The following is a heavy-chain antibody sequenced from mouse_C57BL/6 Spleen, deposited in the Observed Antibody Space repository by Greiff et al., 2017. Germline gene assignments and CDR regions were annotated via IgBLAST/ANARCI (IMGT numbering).Heavy chain of an antibody. CDR1: GYTFTDYN. D-gene: IGHD1-1*01. Sequence: EVQLQQSGPELVKPGASVKMSCKASGYTFTDYNMHWVKQSHGKSLEWIGYINPNNGGTSYNQKFKGKATLTVNKSSSTAYMELRSLTSEDSAVYYCARGITTVAYYFDYWGQGTTLTVSS. J-gene: IGHJ2*01. CDR2: INPNNGGT. CDR3: ARGITTVAYYFDY. V-gene: IGHV1-22*01.